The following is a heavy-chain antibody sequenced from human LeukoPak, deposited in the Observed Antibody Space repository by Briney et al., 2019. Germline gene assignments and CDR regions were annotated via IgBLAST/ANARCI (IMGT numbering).Heavy chain of an antibody. CDR1: GYSISNGYY. CDR3: ARVKDGYKRFGMDV. V-gene: IGHV4-38-2*02. Sequence: SETLSLTCTVSGYSISNGYYWGWIRQPPGKGLEWIGSIYHSGSIYYNPSLKSRVTISVDTSKNQLSLKLSSVTAADTAVYYCARVKDGYKRFGMDVWGQGTTVTVSS. D-gene: IGHD5-24*01. J-gene: IGHJ6*02. CDR2: IYHSGSI.